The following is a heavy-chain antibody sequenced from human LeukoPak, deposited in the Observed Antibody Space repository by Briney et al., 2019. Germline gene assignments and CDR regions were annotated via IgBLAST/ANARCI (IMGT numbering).Heavy chain of an antibody. Sequence: GGSLRISCAASGFSFSDYYMSWIRQAPGKGLEWVSFISTSGSTIYYADSVKGRFTISRDNAKSSLYLQMNSLRAEDTAVYYCARNGEDRARLDYWGQGTLVTVSS. V-gene: IGHV3-11*01. CDR1: GFSFSDYY. CDR2: ISTSGSTI. D-gene: IGHD3-10*01. CDR3: ARNGEDRARLDY. J-gene: IGHJ4*02.